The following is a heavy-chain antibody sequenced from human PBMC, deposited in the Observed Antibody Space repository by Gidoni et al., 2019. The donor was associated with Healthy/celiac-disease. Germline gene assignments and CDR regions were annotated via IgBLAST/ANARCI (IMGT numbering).Heavy chain of an antibody. CDR2: IYSGGST. CDR3: ASPYVLRDAFDI. Sequence: EVQLVESGGGLIQPGGSLRLSCAASGFTVSSNYMSWVRQAPGKGLEWVSVIYSGGSTYYADSGTGRFTISRDNSKNTLYLQMNSLRAEDTAVYYCASPYVLRDAFDIWGQGTMVTVSS. CDR1: GFTVSSNY. V-gene: IGHV3-53*01. D-gene: IGHD3-10*02. J-gene: IGHJ3*02.